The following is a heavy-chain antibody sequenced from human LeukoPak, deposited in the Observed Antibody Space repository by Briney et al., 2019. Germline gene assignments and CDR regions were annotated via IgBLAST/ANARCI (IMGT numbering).Heavy chain of an antibody. CDR1: GDSISNYY. CDR2: IYYSGII. CDR3: ARGGRCSSTSCYRGVNYYMDV. Sequence: SETLSLACSVSGDSISNYYWSWIRQPPGKGLEWIGYIYYSGIINYNPSLKSRVSISLDTSKNQLSLNLTSVTAADTAVYYCARGGRCSSTSCYRGVNYYMDVWGKGTTVTVSS. J-gene: IGHJ6*03. D-gene: IGHD2-2*01. V-gene: IGHV4-59*13.